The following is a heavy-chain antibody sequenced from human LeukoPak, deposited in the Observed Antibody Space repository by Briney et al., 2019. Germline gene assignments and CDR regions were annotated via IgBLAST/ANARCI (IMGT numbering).Heavy chain of an antibody. CDR3: ARGEYRTTQYYDILTGD. D-gene: IGHD3-9*01. CDR1: GYTFTGYY. V-gene: IGHV1-2*02. J-gene: IGHJ4*02. Sequence: ASVKVSCKASGYTFTGYYMHWVRQAPGQGLEWMGWINPNSGGTNYAQKFQGRVTITADKSTSTAYMELSSLRSEDTAVYYCARGEYRTTQYYDILTGDWGQGTLVTVSS. CDR2: INPNSGGT.